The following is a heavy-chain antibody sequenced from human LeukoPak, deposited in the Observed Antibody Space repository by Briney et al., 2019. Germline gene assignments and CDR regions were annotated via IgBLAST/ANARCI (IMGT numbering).Heavy chain of an antibody. CDR2: ISGYNGNT. J-gene: IGHJ3*02. Sequence: GASVKVSYKASGYSFTNYGISWVRHAPGQGLEWMGWISGYNGNTNYAKKFQGRVTMTTDTSTSTAHMELRSLRSDDTAVYYCATEEYSSSIGTFDIWGQGTMVTVSS. CDR1: GYSFTNYG. CDR3: ATEEYSSSIGTFDI. D-gene: IGHD6-6*01. V-gene: IGHV1-18*01.